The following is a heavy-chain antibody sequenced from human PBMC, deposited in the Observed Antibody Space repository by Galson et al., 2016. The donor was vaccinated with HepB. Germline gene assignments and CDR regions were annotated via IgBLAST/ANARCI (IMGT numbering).Heavy chain of an antibody. CDR1: GLTFSEYW. CDR2: INQDGSDK. V-gene: IGHV3-7*03. D-gene: IGHD6-13*01. J-gene: IGHJ4*02. CDR3: ASIFRYSSSQHPGH. Sequence: SLRLSCAVSGLTFSEYWMTWVRQAPGKGLEWVANINQDGSDKSYVDSMKGRFTVSRDNAKNSLYLQMNSLRAEDTAVYYCASIFRYSSSQHPGHWGQGTLVTVSS.